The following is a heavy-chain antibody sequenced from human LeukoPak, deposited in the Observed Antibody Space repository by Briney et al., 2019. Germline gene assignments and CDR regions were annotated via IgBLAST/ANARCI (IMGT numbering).Heavy chain of an antibody. CDR2: ISSSSSYI. CDR3: ARDWPTIAAAGTIPEYFQH. V-gene: IGHV3-21*01. Sequence: GGSLRLSCAASGFTFSSYSMNWVRRAPGKGLEWVSSISSSSSYIYYADSVKGRFTISRDNAKNSLCLQMNSLRAEDTAVYYCARDWPTIAAAGTIPEYFQHWGQGTLVTVSS. D-gene: IGHD6-13*01. J-gene: IGHJ1*01. CDR1: GFTFSSYS.